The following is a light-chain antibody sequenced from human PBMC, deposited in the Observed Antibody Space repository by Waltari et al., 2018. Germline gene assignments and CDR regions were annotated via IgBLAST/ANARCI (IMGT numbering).Light chain of an antibody. J-gene: IGLJ3*02. CDR2: VHSDGSH. CDR1: SGQSSNF. CDR3: QTGGHGTWV. Sequence: QLVLTQSPSASASLGASVKLTCPPSSGQSSNFITLHQQKPEKGPRSLMKVHSDGSHSKGDEIPDRFSGSSSGAKRYLTIVSLQSEDEADYYCQTGGHGTWVFGGGTKLTVL. V-gene: IGLV4-69*01.